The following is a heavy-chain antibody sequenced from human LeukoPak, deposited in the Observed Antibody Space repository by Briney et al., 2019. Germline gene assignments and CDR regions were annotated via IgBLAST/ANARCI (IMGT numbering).Heavy chain of an antibody. V-gene: IGHV5-51*01. J-gene: IGHJ4*02. D-gene: IGHD5-24*01. CDR3: ARRVPSVEMATIYLDY. CDR2: IYPGDSDS. Sequence: GESLKISCMGSGYSFTSYWIGWVRQMPGKGLEWMRIIYPGDSDSRYSPSFQGQVTISADKSISTAYLQWSSLKASDTAMYYCARRVPSVEMATIYLDYWGQGTLVTVSS. CDR1: GYSFTSYW.